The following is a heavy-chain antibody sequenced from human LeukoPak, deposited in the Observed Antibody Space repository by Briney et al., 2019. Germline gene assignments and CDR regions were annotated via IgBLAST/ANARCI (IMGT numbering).Heavy chain of an antibody. D-gene: IGHD4-17*01. CDR2: ISGSGDAT. CDR3: ARRKGGAWQPIDGFDI. J-gene: IGHJ3*02. CDR1: GFTFSSHG. V-gene: IGHV3-23*01. Sequence: GGSLRLSCAVSGFTFSSHGMSWVRQTPGKGLEWVSAISGSGDATYYADSVKGRFTISRDNSKNTLYLQMNSLRADDTAVYYCARRKGGAWQPIDGFDIWGQGTKVTVSS.